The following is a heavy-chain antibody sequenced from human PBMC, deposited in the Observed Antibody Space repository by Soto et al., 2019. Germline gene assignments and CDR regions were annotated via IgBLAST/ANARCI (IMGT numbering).Heavy chain of an antibody. J-gene: IGHJ4*02. Sequence: GGSLRLSCAASGFTFSSYAMSWVRQAPGKGLEWVSAISGSGGSTYYADSVKGRFTISRDNSKNTLYLQMNSLRAEDTAVYYCAKGETYDFWSGYHPGYWRQGTLVTVSS. CDR3: AKGETYDFWSGYHPGY. CDR2: ISGSGGST. V-gene: IGHV3-23*01. CDR1: GFTFSSYA. D-gene: IGHD3-3*01.